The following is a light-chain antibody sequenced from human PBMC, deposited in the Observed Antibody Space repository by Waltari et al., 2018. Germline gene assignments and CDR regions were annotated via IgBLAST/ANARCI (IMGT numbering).Light chain of an antibody. J-gene: IGKJ2*01. CDR3: HQYSITPYT. Sequence: DIVMTQSPDSLAVSLGERAIINCKASQNILYSSTNKNYLTWYQQKPGQPPKLLIYWASTRESGVPDRFSGSGSGTDFTLTISSLQAEDVAVYYCHQYSITPYTFGQGTKLEIK. CDR2: WAS. V-gene: IGKV4-1*01. CDR1: QNILYSSTNKNY.